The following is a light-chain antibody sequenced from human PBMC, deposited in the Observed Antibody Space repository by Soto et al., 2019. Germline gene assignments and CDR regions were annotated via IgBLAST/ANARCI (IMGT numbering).Light chain of an antibody. V-gene: IGLV2-23*01. CDR1: TSNVGSYIL. Sequence: QSVLTQPASVSGSPGQSITISCTGTTSNVGSYILVSWYQQYPGKAPKLLIYETSTRPSGVSNRFSGSKSGNTASLTISGLQGEDEADYYCCSYAGSSTYVFGGGTKVTVL. CDR3: CSYAGSSTYV. J-gene: IGLJ2*01. CDR2: ETS.